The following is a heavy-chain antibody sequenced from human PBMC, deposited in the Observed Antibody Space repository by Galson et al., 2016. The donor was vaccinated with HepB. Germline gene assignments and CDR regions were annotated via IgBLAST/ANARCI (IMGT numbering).Heavy chain of an antibody. CDR3: ARGGGYSSGWYSF. Sequence: SLRLSCADSGFAFSAYGMTWVRQAPRKGRQWVSSISSGSAYKYYADSVKGRFPISGDNAKNSLYLQMNSLRVEDTAVYYCARGGGYSSGWYSFWGQGTLVTVSS. J-gene: IGHJ4*02. V-gene: IGHV3-21*01. CDR1: GFAFSAYG. CDR2: ISSGSAYK. D-gene: IGHD6-13*01.